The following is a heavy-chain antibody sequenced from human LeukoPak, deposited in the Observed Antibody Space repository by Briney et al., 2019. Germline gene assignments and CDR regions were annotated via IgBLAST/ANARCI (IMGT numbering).Heavy chain of an antibody. V-gene: IGHV4-34*01. CDR2: INHSGST. CDR3: ARGAGYP. CDR1: GGSFSGYY. J-gene: IGHJ5*02. Sequence: SETLSLTCAVYGGSFSGYYWSWIRQPPGKGLEWIGEINHSGSTNYNPSLKSRVTISVDTSKNQFSLELSSVTAADTAVYYCARGAGYPMGQGTLVTVSS.